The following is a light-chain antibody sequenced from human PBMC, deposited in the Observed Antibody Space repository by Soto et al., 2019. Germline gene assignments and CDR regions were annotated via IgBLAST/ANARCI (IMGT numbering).Light chain of an antibody. J-gene: IGLJ2*01. Sequence: QSALTQPPSASGSPGQSVTISCTGTSSDVGGYNYVSWYQQYPGKAPKLMIYEVTKRPSGVPDRFSGSKSGNTASLTVSGLQAEDEADYYCSSYADSNSMIFGGGTKVTVL. CDR1: SSDVGGYNY. V-gene: IGLV2-8*01. CDR2: EVT. CDR3: SSYADSNSMI.